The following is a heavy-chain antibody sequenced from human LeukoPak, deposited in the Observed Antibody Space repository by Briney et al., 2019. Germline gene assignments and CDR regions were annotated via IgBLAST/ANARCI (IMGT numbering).Heavy chain of an antibody. Sequence: SETLSLTCTVSGGSISTYYWSWIRQPPGKGLEWIGYIYYTGSTSYNPSLKSRVTMSLDASKNQFSLELNSVTAADTAVYYCARGRYYYGSGSYPFDYWGQGTLVTVSS. V-gene: IGHV4-59*12. CDR2: IYYTGST. CDR1: GGSISTYY. D-gene: IGHD3-10*01. CDR3: ARGRYYYGSGSYPFDY. J-gene: IGHJ4*02.